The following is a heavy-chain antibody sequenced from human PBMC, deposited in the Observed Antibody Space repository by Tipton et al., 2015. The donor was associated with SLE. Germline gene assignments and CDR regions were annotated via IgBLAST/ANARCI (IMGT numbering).Heavy chain of an antibody. Sequence: SLRLSCAASGFTFNNYAMSWLRQAPGKGLEWVSAISSIGGSTYYADSVEGRFTISRDNSKNTLFLQMNSLRAEDTAVYYCTRDLSDSWYFGNWGQGSLVTVSS. J-gene: IGHJ4*02. V-gene: IGHV3-23*01. CDR1: GFTFNNYA. CDR2: ISSIGGST. CDR3: TRDLSDSWYFGN. D-gene: IGHD6-13*01.